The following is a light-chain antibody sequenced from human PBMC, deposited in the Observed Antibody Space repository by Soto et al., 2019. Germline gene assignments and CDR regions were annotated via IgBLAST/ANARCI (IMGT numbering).Light chain of an antibody. CDR1: QIVSNNY. J-gene: IGKJ2*01. V-gene: IGKV3-20*01. CDR3: QQYADSSYT. Sequence: EIELTQSPGTLSLSPGERATLSCRASQIVSNNYLAWYQQKPGLAPRLLIYGASTRATGIPERFRGSGSWTDFTLTISSLEPEDFAVYHCQQYADSSYTFGRGTKLEIK. CDR2: GAS.